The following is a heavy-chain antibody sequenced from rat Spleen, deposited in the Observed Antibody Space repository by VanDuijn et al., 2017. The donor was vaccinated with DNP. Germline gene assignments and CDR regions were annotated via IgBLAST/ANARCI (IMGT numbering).Heavy chain of an antibody. CDR3: TRDVRDPWYFDY. Sequence: EVQLVESGGGLVQPGRSLKLSFVASGFTFNNYWMTWIRHAPGKGLEWVASITNTGGSTYYTDSVTGRFTISRDNAKSTLYLQINSLRSEATATYYCTRDVRDPWYFDYWGQGVMVTVSS. V-gene: IGHV5-31*01. CDR1: GFTFNNYW. J-gene: IGHJ2*01. D-gene: IGHD1-1*01. CDR2: ITNTGGST.